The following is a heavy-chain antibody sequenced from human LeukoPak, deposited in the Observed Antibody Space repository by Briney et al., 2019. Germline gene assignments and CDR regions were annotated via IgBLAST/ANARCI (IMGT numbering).Heavy chain of an antibody. CDR1: GYTFASYA. CDR2: INAGSGNT. D-gene: IGHD2-8*01. Sequence: ASVTVSCTASGYTFASYAMHWVRQAPGQRLEWMGWINAGSGNTKYSQKFQGRVTITRDTSASTAYMELSSLRSEDTAVYYCARGRAGGVYFNWFDPWGQGTLVTVSS. CDR3: ARGRAGGVYFNWFDP. J-gene: IGHJ5*02. V-gene: IGHV1-3*01.